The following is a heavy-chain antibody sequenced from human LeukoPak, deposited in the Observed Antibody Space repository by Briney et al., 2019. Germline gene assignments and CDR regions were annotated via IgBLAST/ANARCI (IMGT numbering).Heavy chain of an antibody. Sequence: GGSLRLSCAASGFTFSSYAMSWVRQAPGKGLEWVSAISGSGGSTYYADSVKGRFTISSDNSKNTLYLQMNSLRAEDTAVYYCAKGPGYSGYDSDLSGDYWGQGTLVTVSS. J-gene: IGHJ4*02. D-gene: IGHD5-12*01. CDR2: ISGSGGST. CDR3: AKGPGYSGYDSDLSGDY. CDR1: GFTFSSYA. V-gene: IGHV3-23*01.